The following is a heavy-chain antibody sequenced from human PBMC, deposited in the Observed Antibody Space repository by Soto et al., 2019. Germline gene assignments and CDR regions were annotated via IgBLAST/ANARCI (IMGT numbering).Heavy chain of an antibody. CDR3: AKERYSSSWYGSHYYGMDV. V-gene: IGHV3-30*18. D-gene: IGHD6-13*01. J-gene: IGHJ6*02. Sequence: QVQLVESGGGVVQPGRSLRLSCAASGFTFSSYGMHWVRQAPGKGLEWVAVISYDGSNKYYADSVKGRFTISRDNSKNTLYLQMNSLRAEDTAVYYCAKERYSSSWYGSHYYGMDVWRQGTTVTVSS. CDR1: GFTFSSYG. CDR2: ISYDGSNK.